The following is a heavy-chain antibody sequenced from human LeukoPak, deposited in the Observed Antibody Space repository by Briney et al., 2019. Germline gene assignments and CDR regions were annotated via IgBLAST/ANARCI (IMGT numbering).Heavy chain of an antibody. CDR1: GGSISSSSYY. CDR2: IYYSGST. CDR3: ARGGRGRFDP. J-gene: IGHJ5*02. D-gene: IGHD3-10*01. V-gene: IGHV4-39*01. Sequence: SETLSLTCTVSGGSISSSSYYWGWIRQPPGKGLEWIGSIYYSGSTYYNPSLKSRVTISVDTSKNQFSLKLSSVTAADTAVYYCARGGRGRFDPWGQGTLVTVSS.